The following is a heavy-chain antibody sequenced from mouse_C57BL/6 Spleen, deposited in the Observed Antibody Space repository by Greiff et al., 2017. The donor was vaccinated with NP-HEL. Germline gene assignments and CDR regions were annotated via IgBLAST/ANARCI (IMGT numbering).Heavy chain of an antibody. V-gene: IGHV1-52*01. CDR3: ARGGYYYGGGFAY. D-gene: IGHD1-1*01. Sequence: VQLQQSGAELVRPGSSVKLSCKASGYTFTSYWMHWVKQRPIQGLEWIGNIDPSDSDTHYNQKFKDKATLTVDKSSSTAYMQLSSLTSEDSAVYYCARGGYYYGGGFAYWGQGTLVTVSA. J-gene: IGHJ3*01. CDR1: GYTFTSYW. CDR2: IDPSDSDT.